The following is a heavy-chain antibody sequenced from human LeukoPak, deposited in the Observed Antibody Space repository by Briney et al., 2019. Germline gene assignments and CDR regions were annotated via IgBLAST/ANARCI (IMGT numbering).Heavy chain of an antibody. V-gene: IGHV3-7*01. J-gene: IGHJ4*02. CDR2: IKQDGSEK. CDR1: GFTFSSYW. D-gene: IGHD4-17*01. CDR3: ARERGGRTVTTDY. Sequence: GGSLRLSCAASGFTFSSYWMSWVRQAPGKGLEWVANIKQDGSEKYYVDSVKGRFTISRDNAKNSLYLQMNSLRAEDTAVYYCARERGGRTVTTDYWGQGTLVTVSS.